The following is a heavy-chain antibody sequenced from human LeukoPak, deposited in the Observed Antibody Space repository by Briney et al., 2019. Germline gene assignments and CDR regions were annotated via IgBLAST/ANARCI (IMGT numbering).Heavy chain of an antibody. D-gene: IGHD5-18*01. CDR3: ARVNTAMVAY. CDR1: GLTFSSYA. V-gene: IGHV3-64*01. J-gene: IGHJ4*02. Sequence: GGSLSLPCAASGLTFSSYAMHWVRQAPGKGRGCGSAMSSNVGGRDYANSGTGRFTTSRDNTKNTMCLQMGSPRSEELTLYYFARVNTAMVAYWGRGTLVTVSS. CDR2: MSSNVGGR.